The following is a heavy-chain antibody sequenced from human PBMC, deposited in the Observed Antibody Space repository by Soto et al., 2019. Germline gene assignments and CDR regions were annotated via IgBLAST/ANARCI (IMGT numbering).Heavy chain of an antibody. D-gene: IGHD1-26*01. CDR3: ARVGTRDSGSYYYYYYYYMDV. V-gene: IGHV1-18*01. Sequence: ASVKVSCKASGYTFTSYGISWVRQAPGQGLEWMGWISAYNGNTNYAQKLQGRVTMTTDTSTSTAYMELRSLRSDDTAVYYCARVGTRDSGSYYYYYYYYMDVWGKGTTVTVSS. CDR2: ISAYNGNT. J-gene: IGHJ6*03. CDR1: GYTFTSYG.